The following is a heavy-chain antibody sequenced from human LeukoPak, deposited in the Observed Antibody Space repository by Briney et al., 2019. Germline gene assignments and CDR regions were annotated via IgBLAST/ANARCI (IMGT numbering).Heavy chain of an antibody. CDR3: ARGDYYDSSGYYWRLLDY. CDR2: INPNSGGT. CDR1: GCTFTGYY. V-gene: IGHV1-2*02. Sequence: ASVKVSCRASGCTFTGYYMHWVRQAPGQGLEWMGWINPNSGGTNYAQKFQGRVTMTRDTSISTAYMELSRLRSDDTAVYYCARGDYYDSSGYYWRLLDYWGQGTLVTVSS. D-gene: IGHD3-22*01. J-gene: IGHJ4*02.